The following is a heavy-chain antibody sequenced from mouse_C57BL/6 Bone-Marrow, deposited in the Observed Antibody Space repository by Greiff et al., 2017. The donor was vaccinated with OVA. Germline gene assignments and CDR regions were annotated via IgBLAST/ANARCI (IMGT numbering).Heavy chain of an antibody. CDR2: INPGSGGT. CDR1: GYAFTNYL. V-gene: IGHV1-54*01. J-gene: IGHJ3*01. Sequence: VKLLESGAELVRPGTSVKVSCKASGYAFTNYLIEWVKQRPGQGLEWIGVINPGSGGTNYNEKFKGKATLTADKSSSTAYMQLSSLTSEDSAVYFCARPPLLRYAYWGQGTLVTVSA. D-gene: IGHD1-1*01. CDR3: ARPPLLRYAY.